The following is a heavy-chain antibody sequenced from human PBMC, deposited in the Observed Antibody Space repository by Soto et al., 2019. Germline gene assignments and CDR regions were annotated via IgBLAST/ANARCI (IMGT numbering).Heavy chain of an antibody. CDR2: IYYSGST. Sequence: SETLSLTCTVSGGSISSYYWSWIRQPPGKGLEWIGYIYYSGSTNYNPSLKSRVTISVDTSKNQFSLKLSSVTAADTAVYYCATLSRGAVADIDYWGQGTLVTVSS. J-gene: IGHJ4*02. V-gene: IGHV4-59*12. CDR3: ATLSRGAVADIDY. CDR1: GGSISSYY. D-gene: IGHD6-19*01.